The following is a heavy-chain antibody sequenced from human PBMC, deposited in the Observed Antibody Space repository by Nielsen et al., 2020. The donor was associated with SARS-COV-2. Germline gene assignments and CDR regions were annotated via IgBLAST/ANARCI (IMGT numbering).Heavy chain of an antibody. CDR1: GGSISSSNW. CDR3: ARDSGSGSYSGQFDY. V-gene: IGHV4-4*02. CDR2: IYHSGST. D-gene: IGHD3-10*01. Sequence: SETLSLTCAVSGGSISSSNWWSWVRQPPGKGLEWIGEIYHSGSTNYNPSLKSRVTISVDKSKNQFSLKLSSVTAADTAVYYCARDSGSGSYSGQFDYWGQGTLVTVSS. J-gene: IGHJ4*02.